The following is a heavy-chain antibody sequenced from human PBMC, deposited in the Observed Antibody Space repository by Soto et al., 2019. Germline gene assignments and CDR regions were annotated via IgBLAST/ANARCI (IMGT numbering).Heavy chain of an antibody. CDR1: GYTFTSYG. Sequence: ASVKVSCKASGYTFTSYGISWVRQAPGQGLEWMGWISAYNGNTNYAQKLQGRVTMTTDTSTSTAYMELSSLRSEDTAVYYCARDSLDGSGSYRFDPWGQGTLVTVSS. V-gene: IGHV1-18*01. CDR3: ARDSLDGSGSYRFDP. J-gene: IGHJ5*02. D-gene: IGHD3-10*01. CDR2: ISAYNGNT.